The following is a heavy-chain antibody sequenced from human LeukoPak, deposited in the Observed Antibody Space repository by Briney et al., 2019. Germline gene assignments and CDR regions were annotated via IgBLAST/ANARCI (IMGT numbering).Heavy chain of an antibody. Sequence: SETLSLTCTVSGGSISGYYWGWIRQPPGKGLERIGYIYYSGSTTHNPSLKSRVTMSVDTPKNQFSLKLSSVTAADTAVYYCARDKQPGDYWGQGTLVTVSS. V-gene: IGHV4-59*01. CDR3: ARDKQPGDY. CDR2: IYYSGST. D-gene: IGHD5-18*01. CDR1: GGSISGYY. J-gene: IGHJ4*02.